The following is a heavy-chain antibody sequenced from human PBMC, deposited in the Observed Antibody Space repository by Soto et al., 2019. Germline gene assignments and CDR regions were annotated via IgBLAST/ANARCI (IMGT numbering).Heavy chain of an antibody. V-gene: IGHV3-15*01. CDR3: APNWHFDY. CDR2: IKNKMEGGTT. Sequence: GGSLRLSCVASGFTLSNAWVSWVRQAPGKGLEWVGRIKNKMEGGTTDYAAPVKGRFTISRDDSKNMLYLQMNSLITDDTAVYYCAPNWHFDYWRHGTLVTVSS. CDR1: GFTLSNAW. D-gene: IGHD2-8*01. J-gene: IGHJ4*01.